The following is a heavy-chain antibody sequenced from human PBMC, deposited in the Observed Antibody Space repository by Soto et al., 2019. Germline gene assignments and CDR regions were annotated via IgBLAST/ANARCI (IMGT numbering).Heavy chain of an antibody. Sequence: GGSLILSCAASGFTFSSYAMSWVRQAPGKGLEWVSAISGSGGSTYYADSVKGRFTISRDNSKNTLYLQMNSLRAEDTAVYYCAKETDIVVVVAATAYYYYYMDVWGKGTTVTVSS. J-gene: IGHJ6*03. D-gene: IGHD2-15*01. V-gene: IGHV3-23*01. CDR3: AKETDIVVVVAATAYYYYYMDV. CDR2: ISGSGGST. CDR1: GFTFSSYA.